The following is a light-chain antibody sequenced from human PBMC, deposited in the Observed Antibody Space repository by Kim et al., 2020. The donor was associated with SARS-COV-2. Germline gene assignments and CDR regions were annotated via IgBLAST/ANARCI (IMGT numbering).Light chain of an antibody. Sequence: CPGERATLACKAGQSVNNNYLAWYQRKPGQAPRLLISGASSRATGIPDRFSGSGSGTDFTLSISRLEPEDVALYFCQQYGISPPTFGGGTKVDIK. CDR1: QSVNNNY. V-gene: IGKV3-20*01. CDR3: QQYGISPPT. CDR2: GAS. J-gene: IGKJ4*01.